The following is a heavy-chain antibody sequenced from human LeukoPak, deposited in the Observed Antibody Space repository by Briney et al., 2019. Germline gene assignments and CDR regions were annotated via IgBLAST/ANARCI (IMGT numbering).Heavy chain of an antibody. CDR3: AKMVRKFYTISYYFDY. CDR2: IYGSGAST. Sequence: PGGSLRLSCAASGVTFSGYDMNWVRQPPGKGLEWVSGIYGSGASTYYAASVKGRFTISRDKSKNTLYLQMNSLRADDMAVYYCAKMVRKFYTISYYFDYWGQGTLVTVSS. V-gene: IGHV3-23*01. D-gene: IGHD2-8*01. J-gene: IGHJ4*02. CDR1: GVTFSGYD.